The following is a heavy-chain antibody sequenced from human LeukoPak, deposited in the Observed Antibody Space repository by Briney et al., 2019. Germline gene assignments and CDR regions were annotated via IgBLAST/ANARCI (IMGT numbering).Heavy chain of an antibody. CDR3: ARGPITMIVVANAFDI. V-gene: IGHV4-39*01. J-gene: IGHJ3*02. Sequence: SETLSLTCAVPGGSISGSNWWSWVRQPPGKGLEWIGSIYYSGSTYYNPSLKSRVTISVDTSKNQFSLKLSSVTAADTAVYYCARGPITMIVVANAFDIWGQGTMVTVSS. D-gene: IGHD3-22*01. CDR1: GGSISGSNW. CDR2: IYYSGST.